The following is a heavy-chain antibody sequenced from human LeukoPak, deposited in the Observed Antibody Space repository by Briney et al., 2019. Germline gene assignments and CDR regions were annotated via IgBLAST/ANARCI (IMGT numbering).Heavy chain of an antibody. CDR1: GFTFSSYW. J-gene: IGHJ4*02. CDR2: INSDGSST. CDR3: AKAPYYYGSGSGIDY. Sequence: GGSLRLSWAASGFTFSSYWMHWVRQAPGKGLVWVSRINSDGSSTSYADSVKGRFTISRDNAKNTLYLQMNSLRAEDTAVYYCAKAPYYYGSGSGIDYWGQGTLVTVSS. V-gene: IGHV3-74*01. D-gene: IGHD3-10*01.